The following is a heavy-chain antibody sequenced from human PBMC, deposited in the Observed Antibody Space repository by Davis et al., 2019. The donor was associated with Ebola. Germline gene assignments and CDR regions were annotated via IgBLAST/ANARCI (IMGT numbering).Heavy chain of an antibody. CDR2: IYYSGST. Sequence: MPSETLSLTCTVSGGSISSYYWSWIRQPPGKGLEWIGYIYYSGSTNYNPSLKSRVTISVDTSKNQFSLKLSSVTAADTAVYFCARGRDFGESWGQGALVTVSS. V-gene: IGHV4-59*01. J-gene: IGHJ5*02. D-gene: IGHD2-21*01. CDR3: ARGRDFGES. CDR1: GGSISSYY.